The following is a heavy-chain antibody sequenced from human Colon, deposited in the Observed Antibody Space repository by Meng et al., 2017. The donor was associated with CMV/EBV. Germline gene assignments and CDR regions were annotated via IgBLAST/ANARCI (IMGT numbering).Heavy chain of an antibody. Sequence: SETLSLTCTVSGGSISSYYWSWIRQPPGKGLEWIGYIYYSGSTNYNPSLKSRVTISVDTSKSRFSLNLSSLTAADTAVYYCATAKQGTFDYWGQGTLVTVSS. CDR3: ATAKQGTFDY. V-gene: IGHV4-59*03. CDR2: IYYSGST. D-gene: IGHD3-10*01. CDR1: GGSISSYY. J-gene: IGHJ4*02.